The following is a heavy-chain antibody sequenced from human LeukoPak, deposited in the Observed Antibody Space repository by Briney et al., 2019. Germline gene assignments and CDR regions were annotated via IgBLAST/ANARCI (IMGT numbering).Heavy chain of an antibody. Sequence: SETLSLTCTVSGGSISSSSYYWGWIRQPPGKGLEWIGYIYYSGSTDYNPSLKSRVTISVDTSKNRFSLKVSSVTAADTAVYYCASSSAYYYFDYWGQGTLVTVSS. CDR3: ASSSAYYYFDY. CDR1: GGSISSSSYY. CDR2: IYYSGST. J-gene: IGHJ4*02. V-gene: IGHV4-61*05. D-gene: IGHD3-22*01.